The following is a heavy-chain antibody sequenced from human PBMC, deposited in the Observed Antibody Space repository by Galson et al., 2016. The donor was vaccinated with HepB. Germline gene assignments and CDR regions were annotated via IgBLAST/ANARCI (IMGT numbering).Heavy chain of an antibody. CDR2: DSMDGRRK. D-gene: IGHD2/OR15-2a*01. J-gene: IGHJ4*02. V-gene: IGHV3-30*03. CDR3: ARRHEYCPPVGRSVDY. Sequence: SLRLSCAASGFTFSNYGMTWVRQAPGKGLEWVAADSMDGRRKFYADSVKGRFTISRDNSNSMLFLQMSSLRADDTAVYYCARRHEYCPPVGRSVDYWGQGTLVSVSS. CDR1: GFTFSNYG.